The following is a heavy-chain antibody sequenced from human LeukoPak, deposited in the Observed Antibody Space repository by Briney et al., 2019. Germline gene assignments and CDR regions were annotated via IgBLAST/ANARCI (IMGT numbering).Heavy chain of an antibody. J-gene: IGHJ4*02. CDR2: IYYSGST. D-gene: IGHD2-15*01. CDR3: ARECSGGSCFIDY. Sequence: WVRRPSGKGLEWIGSIYYSGSTYYNPSLKSRVTISVDTSKNQFSLKLSSVTAADTAVYYCARECSGGSCFIDYWGQGTLVTVSS. V-gene: IGHV4-39*07.